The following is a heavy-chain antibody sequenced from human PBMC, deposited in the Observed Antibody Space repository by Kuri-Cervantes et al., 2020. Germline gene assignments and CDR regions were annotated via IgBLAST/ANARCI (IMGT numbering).Heavy chain of an antibody. V-gene: IGHV3-30*18. D-gene: IGHD4-23*01. CDR1: GFTFSSYG. CDR3: AKDFHGGNSARSAFDS. CDR2: ISYDGNYK. Sequence: GGSLRLSCAASGFTFSSYGMHWVRQAPGKGLEWVALISYDGNYKYYVDSVKGRFTISRDNSKNTVYLQMNSLRGEDTAVYYCAKDFHGGNSARSAFDSWGQGTMVTVSS. J-gene: IGHJ3*02.